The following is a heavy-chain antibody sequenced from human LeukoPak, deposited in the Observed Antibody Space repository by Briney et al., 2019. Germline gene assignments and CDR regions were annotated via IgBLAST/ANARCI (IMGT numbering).Heavy chain of an antibody. CDR1: GFTFSSYG. J-gene: IGHJ6*02. CDR2: IRYDGSNK. CDR3: ARDFSDSSGYYSPLYYYGMDV. Sequence: GGSLRLSCAASGFTFSSYGMHWVRQAPGKGLEWVAFIRYDGSNKYYADSVKGRFTISRDNSKNTLYLQMNSLRAEDTAVYYCARDFSDSSGYYSPLYYYGMDVWGQGTTVTVSS. V-gene: IGHV3-30*02. D-gene: IGHD3-22*01.